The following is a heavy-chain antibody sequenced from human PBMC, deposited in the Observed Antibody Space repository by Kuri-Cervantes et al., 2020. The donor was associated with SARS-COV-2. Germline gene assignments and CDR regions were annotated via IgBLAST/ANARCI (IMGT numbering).Heavy chain of an antibody. V-gene: IGHV1-46*01. CDR1: GYTFTSYY. Sequence: ASVKVSCKASGYTFTSYYMHWVRQAPGQGLEWMGIINPSGGSTSYAQKFQGRVTMTRDTSTSTVYMELSSLRSEGTAVYYCARDAAVVITTNWFDPWGQGTLVTVSS. CDR2: INPSGGST. D-gene: IGHD3-22*01. CDR3: ARDAAVVITTNWFDP. J-gene: IGHJ5*02.